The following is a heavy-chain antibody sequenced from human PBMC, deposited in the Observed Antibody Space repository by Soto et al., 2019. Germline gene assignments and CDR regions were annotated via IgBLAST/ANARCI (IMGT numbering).Heavy chain of an antibody. D-gene: IGHD6-13*01. V-gene: IGHV3-30*18. CDR3: AKDFRYRYSATSGFGVDV. Sequence: QVQLVESGGGVVQPGRSLRLSCAASGFTFSNYGMHWVRQPPGKGLEWVAVISYDGNNKFYADSVEGRFTISRDKSKNTLYVQMNSLRAEDTALYYCAKDFRYRYSATSGFGVDVWGQWTTVIVSS. CDR2: ISYDGNNK. CDR1: GFTFSNYG. J-gene: IGHJ6*02.